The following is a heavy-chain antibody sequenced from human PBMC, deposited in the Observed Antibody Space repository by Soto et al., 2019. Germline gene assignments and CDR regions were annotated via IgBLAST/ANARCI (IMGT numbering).Heavy chain of an antibody. CDR1: GFTFSSYA. D-gene: IGHD5-18*01. V-gene: IGHV3-23*01. J-gene: IGHJ4*02. CDR3: ARDRAYNCFDY. CDR2: ISGSGGST. Sequence: SLRLSCAASGFTFSSYAMSWVRQAPGKGLEWVSAISGSGGSTYYADSVKGRFTISRDNAKNTLYLQMNSLRAEDTAVYYCARDRAYNCFDYWGQGTLVTVSS.